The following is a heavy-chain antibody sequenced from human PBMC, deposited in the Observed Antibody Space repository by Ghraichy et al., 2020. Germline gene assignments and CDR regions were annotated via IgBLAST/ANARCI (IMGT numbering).Heavy chain of an antibody. Sequence: SETLSLTCTVSGGFVSSGDYYWSWIRQPPGKGLEWIGNIYYSGSTNYNPPLKSRVTISVDTSKNQFSLKLSSVTAADTAVFYCARSRQDDYSNSEGALFDSWGQGTLVTVSS. D-gene: IGHD4-11*01. J-gene: IGHJ4*02. CDR2: IYYSGST. CDR1: GGFVSSGDYY. CDR3: ARSRQDDYSNSEGALFDS. V-gene: IGHV4-61*08.